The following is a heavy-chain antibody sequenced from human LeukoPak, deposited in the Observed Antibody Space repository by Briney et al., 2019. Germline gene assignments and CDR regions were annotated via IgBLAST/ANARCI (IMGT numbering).Heavy chain of an antibody. J-gene: IGHJ3*02. CDR2: IYPGDSDT. CDR1: GYSFTSYW. CDR3: ATLQLWLFNGSPHAFDI. V-gene: IGHV5-51*01. Sequence: GESLKISCKGSGYSFTSYWIGWVRQMPGKGLEWMGIIYPGDSDTRYSPSFQGQVTISADKSISTAYLQWSSLKASDTAMYYCATLQLWLFNGSPHAFDIWGQGTMVTVSS. D-gene: IGHD5-18*01.